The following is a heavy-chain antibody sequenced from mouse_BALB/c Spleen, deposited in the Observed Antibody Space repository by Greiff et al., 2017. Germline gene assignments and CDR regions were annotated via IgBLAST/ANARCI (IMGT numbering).Heavy chain of an antibody. D-gene: IGHD2-4*01. CDR3: ARSTMITTGAMDY. CDR2: IYPGNVNT. CDR1: GYTFTSYY. Sequence: LVESGPELVKPGASVRISCKASGYTFTSYYIHWVKQRPGQGLEWIGWIYPGNVNTKYNEKFKGKATLTADKSSSTAYMQLSSLTSEDSAVYFCARSTMITTGAMDYWGQGTSVTVSA. V-gene: IGHV1S56*01. J-gene: IGHJ4*01.